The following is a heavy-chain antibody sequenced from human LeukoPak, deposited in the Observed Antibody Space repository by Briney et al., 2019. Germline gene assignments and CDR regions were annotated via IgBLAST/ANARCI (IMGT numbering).Heavy chain of an antibody. CDR2: IIPIFGTA. V-gene: IGHV1-69*05. D-gene: IGHD6-13*01. CDR1: GGTFSSYA. Sequence: ASVKVSCKASGGTFSSYAISWVRQAPGQGLEWMGGIIPIFGTANYAQKFQGRVTITTDESTSTAYMELSSLRSEGTAVYYGARDLGFMYRRSGYRGGGYFDYWGQGTLVTVSS. J-gene: IGHJ4*02. CDR3: ARDLGFMYRRSGYRGGGYFDY.